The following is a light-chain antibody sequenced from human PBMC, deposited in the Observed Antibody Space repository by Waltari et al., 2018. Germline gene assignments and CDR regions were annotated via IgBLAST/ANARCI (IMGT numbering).Light chain of an antibody. J-gene: IGKJ1*01. CDR1: QSIGKY. Sequence: EIVLTQSPGTLSLSPGERATLPCRASQSIGKYLIWYQQKPGQAPRLLIYGASTRAACSPDRFSGSGSGTDFSLTISRLEPEDFAVYYCQNHERLPAVFGRGTKVEIK. V-gene: IGKV3-20*01. CDR3: QNHERLPAV. CDR2: GAS.